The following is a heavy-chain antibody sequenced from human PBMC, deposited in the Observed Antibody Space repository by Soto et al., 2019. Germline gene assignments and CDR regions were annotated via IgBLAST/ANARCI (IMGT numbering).Heavy chain of an antibody. V-gene: IGHV4-59*01. CDR3: ARSASWYTMVRGARALDNWFDP. D-gene: IGHD3-10*01. Sequence: SETLSLTCTVSGGSISSYYWSWIRQPPGKGLEWIGYIYYSGSTNYNPSLKSRVTISVDTSKNQFSLKLSSVTAADTAVYYCARSASWYTMVRGARALDNWFDPWGQGTLVTVSS. CDR2: IYYSGST. CDR1: GGSISSYY. J-gene: IGHJ5*02.